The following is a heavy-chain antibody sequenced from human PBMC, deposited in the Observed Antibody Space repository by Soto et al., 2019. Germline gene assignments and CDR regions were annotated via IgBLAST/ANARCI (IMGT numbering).Heavy chain of an antibody. D-gene: IGHD1-1*01. V-gene: IGHV4-59*01. CDR3: ARTGLENWFDP. Sequence: SEPLSLTCTVSGGSISSYYWSWIRQPPGKGLEWIGYIYYSGSTNYNPSLKSRVTISVDTSKNQFSLKLSSVTAADTAVYYCARTGLENWFDPWGQGTLVTVSS. J-gene: IGHJ5*02. CDR2: IYYSGST. CDR1: GGSISSYY.